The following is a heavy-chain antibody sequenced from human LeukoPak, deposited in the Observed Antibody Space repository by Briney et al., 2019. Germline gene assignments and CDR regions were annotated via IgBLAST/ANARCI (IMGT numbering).Heavy chain of an antibody. D-gene: IGHD6-19*01. CDR3: AREGPVALGWFDP. Sequence: ASVTVSCKASGYTFTSYAMHWVRQAPGQRLEWMGWINAGNGNTKYLQKFQGRVTITRDTSASTAYMELSSLRSEDTAVYYCAREGPVALGWFDPWGQGTLVTVSS. CDR1: GYTFTSYA. V-gene: IGHV1-3*01. CDR2: INAGNGNT. J-gene: IGHJ5*02.